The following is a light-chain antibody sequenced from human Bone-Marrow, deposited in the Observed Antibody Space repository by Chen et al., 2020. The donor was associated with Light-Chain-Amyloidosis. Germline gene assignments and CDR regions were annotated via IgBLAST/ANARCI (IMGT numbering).Light chain of an antibody. Sequence: QSVLTQPPSTSGTPGQRVTISCSGSSSNIGRNTVSWYQQLPGAAPKLLIYSNNQRPSGLPDRCSGSKSGTSASLAISGLQSGDEADYYCATWDDTLSGPVFGGGTKVTVL. CDR1: SSNIGRNT. V-gene: IGLV1-44*01. CDR3: ATWDDTLSGPV. CDR2: SNN. J-gene: IGLJ2*01.